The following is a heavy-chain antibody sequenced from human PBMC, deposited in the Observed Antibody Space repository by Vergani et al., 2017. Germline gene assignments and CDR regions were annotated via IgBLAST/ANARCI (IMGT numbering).Heavy chain of an antibody. Sequence: QVQLQESGPGLVKPSETLSLTCTVSGGSISSYYWSWIRQHPGKGLEWIGYIYYSGSTYYNPSLKSRVTISVDTSKNQFSLKLSSVTAADTAVYYCARVPTYYYDSSGYYEDYWGQGTLVTVSS. CDR1: GGSISSYY. V-gene: IGHV4-59*06. J-gene: IGHJ4*02. D-gene: IGHD3-22*01. CDR2: IYYSGST. CDR3: ARVPTYYYDSSGYYEDY.